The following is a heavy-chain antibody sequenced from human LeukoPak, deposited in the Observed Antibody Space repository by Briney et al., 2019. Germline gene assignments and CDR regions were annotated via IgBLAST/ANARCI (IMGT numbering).Heavy chain of an antibody. CDR2: ITGSGPYM. CDR3: VRDVGAVRGEVYFDY. D-gene: IGHD3-10*01. J-gene: IGHJ4*02. CDR1: GFTFSTFA. V-gene: IGHV3-21*06. Sequence: GGSLRLSCAASGFTFSTFAMHWVRLSPGKGLEWVSSITGSGPYMLYADSVKHRFTISRDNTKNLLYLEMNSLRAEDTAMYFCVRDVGAVRGEVYFDYWGQGTLDTVSS.